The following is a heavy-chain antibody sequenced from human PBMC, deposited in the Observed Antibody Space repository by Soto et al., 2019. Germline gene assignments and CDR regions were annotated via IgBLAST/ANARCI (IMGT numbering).Heavy chain of an antibody. D-gene: IGHD2-8*01. CDR2: IWYDGSNK. CDR1: GFTFSSYG. Sequence: QVQLVESGGGVVQPGRSLRLSCAASGFTFSSYGMHWVRQAPGKGLEWVAVIWYDGSNKYYADSVKGRFTISRDNSKNTLYLQMNSLRAEDTAVYYCARAPGVPASVPYFDYWGQGTLVTVS. J-gene: IGHJ4*02. CDR3: ARAPGVPASVPYFDY. V-gene: IGHV3-33*01.